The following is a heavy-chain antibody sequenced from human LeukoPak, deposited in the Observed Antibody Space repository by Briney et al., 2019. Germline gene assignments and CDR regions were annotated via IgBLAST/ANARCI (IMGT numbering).Heavy chain of an antibody. CDR2: IYYSGST. D-gene: IGHD6-13*01. V-gene: IGHV4-39*01. J-gene: IGHJ2*01. Sequence: SETLSLTCTVSGGSISSSSYYWGWIRQPPGKGLEWIGSIYYSGSTYYNPSFKSRVTISVDTSKNQFSLKLSSVTAADTAVYYCARLVHSSSRYGDYWYFDLWGRGTLVTVSS. CDR3: ARLVHSSSRYGDYWYFDL. CDR1: GGSISSSSYY.